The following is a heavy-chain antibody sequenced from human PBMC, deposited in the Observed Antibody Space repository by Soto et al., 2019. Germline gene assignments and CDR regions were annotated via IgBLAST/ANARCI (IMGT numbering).Heavy chain of an antibody. CDR3: ARTHYDILTGYDRYYGMDV. D-gene: IGHD3-9*01. Sequence: SVKVSCNASLGTFSSYAISWVRQAPGQGLEWMGGIIPIFGTANYAQKFQGRVTITADESTSTAYMELSSLRSEDTAVYYCARTHYDILTGYDRYYGMDVWGQGTTVTVSS. V-gene: IGHV1-69*13. CDR1: LGTFSSYA. J-gene: IGHJ6*02. CDR2: IIPIFGTA.